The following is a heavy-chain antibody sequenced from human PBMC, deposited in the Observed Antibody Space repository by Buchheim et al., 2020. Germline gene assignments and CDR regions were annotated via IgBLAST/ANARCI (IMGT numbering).Heavy chain of an antibody. Sequence: EVQLVESGGGLVQPGGSLRLSCAASGFSFSTSWMHWVRQAPGKGLVWVSRINSDGSGTIYADSVKGRFTISRDNSKNTLYLQMNSLRAEDTAVYYCAKEQKGSSWYIYYFDYWGQGTL. D-gene: IGHD6-13*01. CDR3: AKEQKGSSWYIYYFDY. CDR1: GFSFSTSW. V-gene: IGHV3-74*01. J-gene: IGHJ4*02. CDR2: INSDGSGT.